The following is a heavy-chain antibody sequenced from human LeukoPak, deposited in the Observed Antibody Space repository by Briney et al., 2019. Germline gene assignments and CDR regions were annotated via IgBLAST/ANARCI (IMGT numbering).Heavy chain of an antibody. J-gene: IGHJ4*02. V-gene: IGHV3-53*01. Sequence: GGSLRLSCAASGFTVSSNYMSWVRQAPGKGLEWVSVIYSGGRTYYADSVKGRFTISRDNSKNTLYLQMNSLRAEDTAVYYCAKDDGYYRFDYWGQGTLVTVSS. CDR1: GFTVSSNY. D-gene: IGHD1-26*01. CDR3: AKDDGYYRFDY. CDR2: IYSGGRT.